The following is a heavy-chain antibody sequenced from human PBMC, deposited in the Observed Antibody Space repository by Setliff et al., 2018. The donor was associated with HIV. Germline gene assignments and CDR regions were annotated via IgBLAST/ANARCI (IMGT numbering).Heavy chain of an antibody. D-gene: IGHD2-2*01. CDR3: AKDSAYRAWHYYMDV. CDR2: IKPDGSDK. CDR1: GFTFSNSW. J-gene: IGHJ6*03. Sequence: GGSLRLSCVASGFTFSNSWMNWVRQAPGKGLEWVANIKPDGSDKYYVDSVKGRFTIFRDNTKDSLYLQMSSLRAEDTAVYYCAKDSAYRAWHYYMDVWGKGTTVTVSS. V-gene: IGHV3-7*03.